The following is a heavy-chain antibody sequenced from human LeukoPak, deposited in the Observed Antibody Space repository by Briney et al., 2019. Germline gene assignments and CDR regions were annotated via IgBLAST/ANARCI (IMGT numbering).Heavy chain of an antibody. V-gene: IGHV1-2*02. CDR3: ARDHGDTYNWFDP. D-gene: IGHD4-17*01. Sequence: GASVKVSCKASGYTFIDYHIHWMRQAPGQRLEWMGWINNDSGDTKYAQKFQGRVTMTRDTSISTAYMELRSLRSDDTALYYCARDHGDTYNWFDPWGQGTLVTVSS. J-gene: IGHJ5*02. CDR1: GYTFIDYH. CDR2: INNDSGDT.